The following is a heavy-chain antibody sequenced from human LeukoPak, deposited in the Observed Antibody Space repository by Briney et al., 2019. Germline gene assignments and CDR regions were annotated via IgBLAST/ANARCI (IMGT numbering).Heavy chain of an antibody. CDR1: GFTFSSYA. J-gene: IGHJ4*02. D-gene: IGHD3-10*01. CDR3: AKDAVSGSYFYYFEY. Sequence: GGSLRLSCAASGFTFSSYAMSWVRQAPGKGLEWVSAISDSGGSTYYADSVKGRFTISRDNSKNTMYLQMNSLRAEDTAVYYCAKDAVSGSYFYYFEYWGQGTLVTVSS. CDR2: ISDSGGST. V-gene: IGHV3-23*01.